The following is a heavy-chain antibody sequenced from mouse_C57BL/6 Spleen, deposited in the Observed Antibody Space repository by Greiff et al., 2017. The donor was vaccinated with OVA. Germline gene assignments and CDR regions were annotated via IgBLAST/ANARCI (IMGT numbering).Heavy chain of an antibody. D-gene: IGHD1-1*01. J-gene: IGHJ4*01. V-gene: IGHV1-5*01. CDR2: IYPGNSDT. CDR3: TRGDTTVVPYYYAMDY. Sequence: VQLKQSRTVLARPGASVKMSCKTSGYTFTSYWMHWVKQRPGQGLEWIGAIYPGNSDTSYNQKFKGKAKLTAVTSASTAYMELSSLTKEDSAVYYCTRGDTTVVPYYYAMDYWGQGTSVTVSS. CDR1: GYTFTSYW.